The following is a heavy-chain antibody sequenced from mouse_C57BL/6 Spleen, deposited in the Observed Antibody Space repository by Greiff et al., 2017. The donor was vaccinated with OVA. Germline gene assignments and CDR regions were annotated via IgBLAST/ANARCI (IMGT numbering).Heavy chain of an antibody. CDR3: ARSTHERNYYGSSPYAMDY. CDR1: GYAFTNYL. CDR2: INPGSGGT. V-gene: IGHV1-54*01. D-gene: IGHD1-1*01. Sequence: VQLQQSGAELVRPGTSVKVSCKASGYAFTNYLIEWVKQRPGQGLEWIGVINPGSGGTNYNEKFKGKATLTADKSSSTAYMQLSSLTSEDSAVYFCARSTHERNYYGSSPYAMDYWGQGTSVTVSS. J-gene: IGHJ4*01.